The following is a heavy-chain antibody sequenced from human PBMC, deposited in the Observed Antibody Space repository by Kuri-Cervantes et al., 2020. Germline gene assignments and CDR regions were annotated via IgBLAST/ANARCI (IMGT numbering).Heavy chain of an antibody. CDR1: GFTFSSYG. CDR2: ISYDGSNK. V-gene: IGHV3-30*03. Sequence: GESLKISCAASGFTFSSYGMHWVRQAPGKGLEWVAVISYDGSNKYYADSVKGRFTISRDNSKNTLYLQMNSLRAEDTAVYYCARWHCYDPPRCFDPWGQGTLVTVSS. CDR3: ARWHCYDPPRCFDP. J-gene: IGHJ5*02. D-gene: IGHD3-22*01.